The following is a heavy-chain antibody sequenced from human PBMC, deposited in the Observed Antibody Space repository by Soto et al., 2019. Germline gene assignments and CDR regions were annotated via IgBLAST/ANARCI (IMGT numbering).Heavy chain of an antibody. Sequence: EVQLVESGGGLVTPGGSLRLSCAASGFTFTKAWMTWVRQTPGKGLEWVGRIKSRADGGTTDYAASVKDRFIISRDDSNDTLYLHMNRLKTDDTAVYYCTTASQWLPPYSWGQGALVTVSS. CDR3: TTASQWLPPYS. V-gene: IGHV3-15*01. D-gene: IGHD6-19*01. J-gene: IGHJ4*02. CDR2: IKSRADGGTT. CDR1: GFTFTKAW.